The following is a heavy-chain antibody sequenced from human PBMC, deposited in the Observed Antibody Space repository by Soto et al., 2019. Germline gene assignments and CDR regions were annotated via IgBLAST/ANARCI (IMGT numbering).Heavy chain of an antibody. Sequence: QVQLVESGGGVVQPGRSLRLSCAASGCTFSSNAMHWVRQAPGKGLEWVAVMSYDGSNEYYADSVKGRFTISRDNSKNTLYLQMNSLRAEDTAVYYCARDSILSGTTRPPPLDYWGQGTLVTVSS. CDR1: GCTFSSNA. CDR2: MSYDGSNE. D-gene: IGHD4-17*01. CDR3: ARDSILSGTTRPPPLDY. J-gene: IGHJ4*02. V-gene: IGHV3-30-3*01.